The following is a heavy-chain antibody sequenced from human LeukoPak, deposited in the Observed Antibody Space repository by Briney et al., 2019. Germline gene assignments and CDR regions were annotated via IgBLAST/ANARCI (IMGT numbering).Heavy chain of an antibody. CDR1: GFTFSNYN. CDR2: ITSSSTYI. V-gene: IGHV3-21*04. J-gene: IGHJ4*02. D-gene: IGHD5/OR15-5a*01. CDR3: ARGAWSTSFFDY. Sequence: GGSLRLSCAASGFTFSNYNMNWVRQAPGKGLEWVSSITSSSTYIYYADSVKGRFTISREKVKNSLYLQMNSLRAEDTALYYCARGAWSTSFFDYWGQGSLVIVSS.